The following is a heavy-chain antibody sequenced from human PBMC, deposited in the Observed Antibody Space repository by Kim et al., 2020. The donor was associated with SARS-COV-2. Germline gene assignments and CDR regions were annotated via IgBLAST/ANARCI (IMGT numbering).Heavy chain of an antibody. V-gene: IGHV4-34*01. CDR3: ASRTEVAAIPYYFDY. Sequence: SETLSLTCAVYGGSFSGYYWSWIRQPPGKGLEWIGEINHSGSTNYNPSLKSRVTISVDTSKNQFSLKLSSVTAADTAVYYCASRTEVAAIPYYFDYWGQGTLVTVSS. CDR1: GGSFSGYY. D-gene: IGHD2-15*01. CDR2: INHSGST. J-gene: IGHJ4*02.